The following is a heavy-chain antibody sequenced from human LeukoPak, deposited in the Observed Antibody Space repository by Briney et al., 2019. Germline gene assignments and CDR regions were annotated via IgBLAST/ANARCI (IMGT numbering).Heavy chain of an antibody. J-gene: IGHJ5*02. CDR1: GSSFTSYW. V-gene: IGHV5-51*01. CDR3: ARHGGYSYGQNWFDP. Sequence: GASLQISCKGSGSSFTSYWIGWVRQLPGKGLEWMGIIYPGDSDTRYSPSFQGQVTISADKSISTAYLQWSSLKASDTAMYYCARHGGYSYGQNWFDPWGQGTRVIVSS. D-gene: IGHD5-18*01. CDR2: IYPGDSDT.